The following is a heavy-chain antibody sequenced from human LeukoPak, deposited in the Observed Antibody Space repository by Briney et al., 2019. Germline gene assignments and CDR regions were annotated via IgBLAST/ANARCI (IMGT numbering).Heavy chain of an antibody. CDR2: ISAYDGSK. Sequence: ASVKVSCKASGYTFTSYGINWVRQAPGQGLEWMGWISAYDGSKNYAQKVQDRVTMTTDTSTSTAYMELRSLRSDDTAVYYCARTTYYYDSSGYYYGVYFDYWGQGTLVTVSS. CDR1: GYTFTSYG. V-gene: IGHV1-18*01. D-gene: IGHD3-22*01. CDR3: ARTTYYYDSSGYYYGVYFDY. J-gene: IGHJ4*02.